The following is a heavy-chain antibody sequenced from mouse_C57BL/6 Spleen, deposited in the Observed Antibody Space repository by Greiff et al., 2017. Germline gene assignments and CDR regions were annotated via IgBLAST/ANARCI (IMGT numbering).Heavy chain of an antibody. CDR3: ARRDYGSRRGYAMDY. CDR1: GFTFSSYT. D-gene: IGHD1-1*01. CDR2: ISGGGGNT. V-gene: IGHV5-9*01. Sequence: DVHLLESGGGLVKPGGSLKLSCAASGFTFSSYTMSWVRQTPEKRLAWVATISGGGGNTYYPDSVKGRFTISRHTATNTLYLQMSSLRSEDTASYDCARRDYGSRRGYAMDYWGQGTSVTVSS. J-gene: IGHJ4*01.